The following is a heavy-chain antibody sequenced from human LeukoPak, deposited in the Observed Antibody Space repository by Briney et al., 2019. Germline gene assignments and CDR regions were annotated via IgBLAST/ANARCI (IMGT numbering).Heavy chain of an antibody. J-gene: IGHJ4*02. Sequence: GGSLRLSCAASGLIFSKYAMSWVRQAPGKGLEWVAVISYDGGNKYYADSVRGRFAISRDSFKNTLYLQMNSLRAEDTAVYYCAKDLRIAAAGILPDYWGQGTLVTVTS. CDR3: AKDLRIAAAGILPDY. CDR2: ISYDGGNK. CDR1: GLIFSKYA. V-gene: IGHV3-30*18. D-gene: IGHD6-13*01.